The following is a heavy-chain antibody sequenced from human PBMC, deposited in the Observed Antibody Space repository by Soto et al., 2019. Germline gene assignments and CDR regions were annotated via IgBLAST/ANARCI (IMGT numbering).Heavy chain of an antibody. CDR3: IHSRCGGDCLRSYSSHYSYVLDV. J-gene: IGHJ6*02. Sequence: QITLKESGPTLVKPTQTLTLTCSVSGFSLNTGGLGVGWIRQPPGKALEWLALIYWDDDKRYSPSLRNRLSTSKDTSNNLVVFTMTNMDPVDTATYYCIHSRCGGDCLRSYSSHYSYVLDVWGQGTTVTVSS. CDR1: GFSLNTGGLG. CDR2: IYWDDDK. D-gene: IGHD2-21*02. V-gene: IGHV2-5*02.